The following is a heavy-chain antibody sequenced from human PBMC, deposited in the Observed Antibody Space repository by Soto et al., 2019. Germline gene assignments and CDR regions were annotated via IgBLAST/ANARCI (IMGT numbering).Heavy chain of an antibody. J-gene: IGHJ4*02. CDR2: ISSTSNYI. CDR3: TRVQMAGGRCFDY. V-gene: IGHV3-21*01. D-gene: IGHD1-1*01. Sequence: GGSLRLSCAASGFTFSSYSMNWVRQAPGKGLEWVSSISSTSNYIYYADSVKGRFIISRDNAKNSLYVQMNSLRAEDTAVYYCTRVQMAGGRCFDYWGQGALVTVSS. CDR1: GFTFSSYS.